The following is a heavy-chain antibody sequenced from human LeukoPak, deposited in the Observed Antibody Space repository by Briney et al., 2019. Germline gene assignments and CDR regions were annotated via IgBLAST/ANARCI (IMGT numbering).Heavy chain of an antibody. CDR1: GGSFSGYY. CDR3: ARDFAFDI. J-gene: IGHJ3*02. CDR2: INHSGST. V-gene: IGHV4-34*01. Sequence: SETLSLTCAVYGGSFSGYYWSWIRQPPGKGLEWIGEINHSGSTNYNPSLKSRVTISVDTSKNQFSLKLSSVTAADTAVYYCARDFAFDIWGQGTMVTASS.